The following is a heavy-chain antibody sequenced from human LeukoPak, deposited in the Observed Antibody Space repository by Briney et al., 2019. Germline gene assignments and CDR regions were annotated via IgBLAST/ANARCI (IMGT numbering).Heavy chain of an antibody. CDR1: GYTFTGYY. J-gene: IGHJ4*02. D-gene: IGHD3-22*01. Sequence: ASVKVSCKASGYTFTGYYMHWVRQAPGQGLEWMGWINPNSGGTNYAQKFQGRVTITTDESTSTAYMGLSSLRSEDTAVYYCARDPVGYYYDSSGYYYVDWGQGTLVTVSS. V-gene: IGHV1-2*02. CDR2: INPNSGGT. CDR3: ARDPVGYYYDSSGYYYVD.